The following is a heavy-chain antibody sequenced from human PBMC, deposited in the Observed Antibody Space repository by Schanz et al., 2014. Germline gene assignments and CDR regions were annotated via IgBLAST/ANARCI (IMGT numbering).Heavy chain of an antibody. V-gene: IGHV3-33*08. CDR3: ARGGPAYYFDD. CDR1: GFTLSSYG. J-gene: IGHJ4*02. Sequence: VQLVESGGGLVQPGGSLRLSCAASGFTLSSYGMHWVRQAPGKGLEWVAFINSDGTKRFYADSVKSRFTISRDNSRNTLYLQMNSLRAEDTAVYYCARGGPAYYFDDWGQGTLVTVSS. CDR2: INSDGTKR.